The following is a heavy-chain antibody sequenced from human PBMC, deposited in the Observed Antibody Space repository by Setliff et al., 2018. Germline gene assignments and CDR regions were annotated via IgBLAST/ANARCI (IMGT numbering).Heavy chain of an antibody. CDR3: ARDQFRKSGGLYS. CDR2: VRFDGSYK. J-gene: IGHJ5*02. V-gene: IGHV3-30*02. Sequence: GESLKISCAASGFVFGTYGMHWVRQAPGKGLDWVASVRFDGSYKVYADSVKGRFTISRDNSENTLFLQMTSLRPDDTAMYYCARDQFRKSGGLYSWGQGTLVTVSS. CDR1: GFVFGTYG. D-gene: IGHD2-15*01.